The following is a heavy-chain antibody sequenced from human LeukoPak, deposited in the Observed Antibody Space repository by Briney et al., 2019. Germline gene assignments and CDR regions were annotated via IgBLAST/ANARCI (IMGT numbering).Heavy chain of an antibody. J-gene: IGHJ6*04. CDR2: IILIFVTA. V-gene: IGHV1-69*01. CDR1: GGTFSSYA. D-gene: IGHD3-10*01. Sequence: GTFSCKASGGTFSSYAISWVRQAPGQGLEWMGGIILIFVTANYAQKFQGRVTITADESTSTAYMELSSLRSEDTAVYYCARAYYGSGSYVDYYYYGMDVWGKGTTVTVSS. CDR3: ARAYYGSGSYVDYYYYGMDV.